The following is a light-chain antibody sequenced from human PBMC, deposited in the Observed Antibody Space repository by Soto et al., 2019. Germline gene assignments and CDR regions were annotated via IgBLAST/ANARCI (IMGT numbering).Light chain of an antibody. Sequence: AIQLTQSPSSLSSSVGDIVTITCRASQGISSALAWYQQKPGKAPNLLIYDASSLESGVPSRFSGSGSGTDFTLTISSLQPEDFATYYCQQFNSYPLTFGGGTKVEIK. CDR3: QQFNSYPLT. CDR2: DAS. J-gene: IGKJ4*01. V-gene: IGKV1-13*02. CDR1: QGISSA.